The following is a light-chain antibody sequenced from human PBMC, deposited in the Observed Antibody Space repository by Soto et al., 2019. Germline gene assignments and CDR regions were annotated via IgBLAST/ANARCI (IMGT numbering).Light chain of an antibody. Sequence: IVLTQSPGTLSSSPGERATLSCRASQSVSTSNLAWYQQRPGQAPRLLIYGASRRATGIPDRFSGSGSGTEFTLTISSLQSEDFTVYYCQQYNKWPLTFGQGTKVDIK. J-gene: IGKJ1*01. V-gene: IGKV3D-15*01. CDR1: QSVSTSN. CDR2: GAS. CDR3: QQYNKWPLT.